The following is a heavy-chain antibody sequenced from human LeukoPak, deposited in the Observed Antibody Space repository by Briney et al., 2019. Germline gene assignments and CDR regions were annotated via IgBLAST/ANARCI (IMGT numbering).Heavy chain of an antibody. CDR2: INSRSTYL. CDR3: ARGSSPGVPSTKFDP. V-gene: IGHV3-21*01. CDR1: GFTLSSYG. Sequence: GGSLRLSCAASGFTLSSYGMDWVRLAPGKGLEWVSSINSRSTYLYYADSVKGRFTISRDNAKNALYLQMNSLRAEDTAVYYCARGSSPGVPSTKFDPWGQGTLVTVSS. D-gene: IGHD2-2*01. J-gene: IGHJ5*02.